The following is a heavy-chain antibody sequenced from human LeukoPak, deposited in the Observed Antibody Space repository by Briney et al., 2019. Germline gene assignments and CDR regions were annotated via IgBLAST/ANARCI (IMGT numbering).Heavy chain of an antibody. CDR2: IYTGGST. D-gene: IGHD6-19*01. Sequence: PGGSLRLSCAASGFTFSSYSMNWVRQAPGKGLECVSIIYTGGSTYYADSVKGRFTISRDNSQNTLYLQMINLRGEDSAVYYCATDWYSSGYYVNWGQGTLVTVSS. V-gene: IGHV3-53*01. J-gene: IGHJ4*02. CDR3: ATDWYSSGYYVN. CDR1: GFTFSSYS.